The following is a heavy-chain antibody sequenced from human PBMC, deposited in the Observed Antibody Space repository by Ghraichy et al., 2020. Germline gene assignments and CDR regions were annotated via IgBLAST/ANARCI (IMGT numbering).Heavy chain of an antibody. D-gene: IGHD3-3*01. CDR1: GFTFSSYA. CDR2: ISYDGSNK. V-gene: IGHV3-30-3*01. J-gene: IGHJ6*02. CDR3: ARDRSARHHWNGMDV. Sequence: GGSLRLSCAASGFTFSSYAMHWVRQAPGKGLEWVAVISYDGSNKYYADSVKGRFTISRDNSKNTLYLQMNSLRAEDTAVYYCARDRSARHHWNGMDVWGQGTTVTVSS.